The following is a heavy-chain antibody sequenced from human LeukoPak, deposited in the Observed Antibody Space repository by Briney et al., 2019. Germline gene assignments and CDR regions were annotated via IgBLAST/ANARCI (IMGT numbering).Heavy chain of an antibody. CDR2: INPNSGGT. Sequence: ASVKVSCKASGYTFTGYYMHWVRQAPGQGLEWMGWINPNSGGTNYAQKFQGRVTMTRDTSISTAYMELSRLRSDDTAVYYCARESGFGELGAFDIWGQGTMVTVSS. V-gene: IGHV1-2*02. CDR1: GYTFTGYY. CDR3: ARESGFGELGAFDI. J-gene: IGHJ3*02. D-gene: IGHD3-10*01.